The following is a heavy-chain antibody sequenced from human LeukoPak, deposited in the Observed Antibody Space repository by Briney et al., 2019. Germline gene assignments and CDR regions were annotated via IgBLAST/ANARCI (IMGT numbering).Heavy chain of an antibody. D-gene: IGHD1-20*01. Sequence: PGGSLRLSCAASGFNFTMYWMHWVRQAPGKGLVWVSRINNDGSTTSHADSVKGRFTISRDNAKNTLYLQMNSLRAEDAAVYYCARRGSNWHEFDYWGQGTLVTVSS. CDR1: GFNFTMYW. J-gene: IGHJ4*01. CDR2: INNDGSTT. V-gene: IGHV3-74*01. CDR3: ARRGSNWHEFDY.